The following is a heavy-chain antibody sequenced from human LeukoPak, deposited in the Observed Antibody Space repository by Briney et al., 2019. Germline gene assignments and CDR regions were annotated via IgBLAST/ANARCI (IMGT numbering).Heavy chain of an antibody. CDR1: GGTFSSYA. CDR2: IIPIFGTA. CDR3: ARDQVEAGGYYYYYYGMDV. D-gene: IGHD6-13*01. V-gene: IGHV1-69*01. J-gene: IGHJ6*02. Sequence: GASVKVSCKASGGTFSSYAISWVRQAPGQGLEWMGGIIPIFGTANYAQKFQGRVTITADESTSTAYMELSSLRSEDTAVYYCARDQVEAGGYYYYYYGMDVWGQGTTVTVSS.